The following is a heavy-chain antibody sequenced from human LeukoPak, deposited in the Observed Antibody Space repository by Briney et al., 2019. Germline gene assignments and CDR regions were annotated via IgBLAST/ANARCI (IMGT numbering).Heavy chain of an antibody. CDR3: ASPRGYSGYDTDAFDI. CDR2: IIPIFGTA. D-gene: IGHD5-12*01. V-gene: IGHV1-69*13. J-gene: IGHJ3*02. CDR1: GGTFSSYA. Sequence: VKVSCKASGGTFSSYAISWVRQAPGQGLEWMGGIIPIFGTANYAQKFQGRVTITADESTSTAYMELSSLRSEDTAVYYCASPRGYSGYDTDAFDIWGQGTMVTVSS.